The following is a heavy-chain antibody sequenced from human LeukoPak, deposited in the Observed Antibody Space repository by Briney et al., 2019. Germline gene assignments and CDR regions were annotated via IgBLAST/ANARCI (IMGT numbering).Heavy chain of an antibody. CDR2: ISSSSSYI. CDR3: ARGDCSGGSCSDY. CDR1: GFTLSNAW. D-gene: IGHD2-15*01. V-gene: IGHV3-21*01. Sequence: GGSLRLSCAASGFTLSNAWMNWARQAPGKGLEWVSSISSSSSYIYYADSVKGRFTISRDNAKNSLYLQMNSLRAEDTAVYYCARGDCSGGSCSDYWGQGTLVTVSS. J-gene: IGHJ4*02.